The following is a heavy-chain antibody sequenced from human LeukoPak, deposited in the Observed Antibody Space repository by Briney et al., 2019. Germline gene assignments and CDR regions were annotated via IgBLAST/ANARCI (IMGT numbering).Heavy chain of an antibody. V-gene: IGHV4-4*07. CDR2: IYTSGST. CDR3: ASLPMVRGRGYYYMDV. Sequence: KPSETLSLTCTVSGGSISSYYWSWIRQPAGKGLEWIGRIYTSGSTNYNPSLKSRVTVSVDTSKNQFSLKLSSVTAADTAVYYCASLPMVRGRGYYYMDVWGKGTTVTISS. CDR1: GGSISSYY. J-gene: IGHJ6*03. D-gene: IGHD3-10*01.